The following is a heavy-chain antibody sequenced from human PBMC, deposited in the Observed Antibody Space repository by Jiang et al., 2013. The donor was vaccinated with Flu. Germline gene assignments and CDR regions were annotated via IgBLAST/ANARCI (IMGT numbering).Heavy chain of an antibody. CDR2: TYYRSKWYN. D-gene: IGHD6-6*01. Sequence: TLSLTCAISGDSVSSNSAAWNWIRQSPSRGLEWLGRTYYRSKWYNDYAVSVKSRIAINPDTSKNQFSLQLNSVTPEDTAVYYYARDPSTIAARLPDGMDVWGQGTTVTVSS. CDR1: GDSVSSNSAA. V-gene: IGHV6-1*01. CDR3: ARDPSTIAARLPDGMDV. J-gene: IGHJ6*02.